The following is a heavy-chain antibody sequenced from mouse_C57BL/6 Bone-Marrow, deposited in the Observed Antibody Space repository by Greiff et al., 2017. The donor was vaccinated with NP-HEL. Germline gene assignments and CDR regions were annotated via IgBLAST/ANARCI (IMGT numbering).Heavy chain of an antibody. D-gene: IGHD1-1*01. J-gene: IGHJ1*03. Sequence: QVQLQQSGAELVKPGASVKLSCKASGYTFTEYTIHWVKQRSGQGLEWIGWFYPGSGSIKYNEKFKDKATLTADKSSITVYMDLSRLTSEDCAVYFCETDGDYCGSSYGYFDVWGTGTTVTVSS. CDR1: GYTFTEYT. V-gene: IGHV1-62-2*01. CDR2: FYPGSGSI. CDR3: ETDGDYCGSSYGYFDV.